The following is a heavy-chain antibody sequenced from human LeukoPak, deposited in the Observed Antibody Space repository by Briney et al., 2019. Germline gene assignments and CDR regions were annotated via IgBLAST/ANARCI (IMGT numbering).Heavy chain of an antibody. D-gene: IGHD5-12*01. V-gene: IGHV4-61*02. CDR2: IYSSGST. CDR1: GGSINSGTYY. CDR3: ARDLLHRGYAFDI. Sequence: SETLSLTCTVSGGSINSGTYYWGWIRQPAGKGLEWIGRIYSSGSTNYNPSLKSRVTISVDMSKNQFSLKLSSVSATDTAVYYCARDLLHRGYAFDIWGQGTMVTVSS. J-gene: IGHJ3*02.